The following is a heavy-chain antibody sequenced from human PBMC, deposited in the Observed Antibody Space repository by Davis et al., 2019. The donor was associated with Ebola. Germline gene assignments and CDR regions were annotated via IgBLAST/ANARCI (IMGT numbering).Heavy chain of an antibody. CDR1: GGSFSGYY. D-gene: IGHD6-13*01. Sequence: MPGGSLRLSCAVYGGSFSGYYWSWIRQPPGKGLEWIGEINHSGSTNYNPSLKSRVTISVDTSKNQFSLKLSSVTAADTAVYYCARQASWYGFDYWGQGTLVTVSS. CDR3: ARQASWYGFDY. CDR2: INHSGST. V-gene: IGHV4-34*01. J-gene: IGHJ4*02.